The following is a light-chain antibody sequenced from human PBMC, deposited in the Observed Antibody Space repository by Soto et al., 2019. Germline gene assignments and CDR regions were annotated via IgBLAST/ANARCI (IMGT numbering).Light chain of an antibody. CDR3: QHRSIWPVS. CDR2: DAS. CDR1: QSVNSY. Sequence: EIVLTQSPATLSLSPGERATLSCRASQSVNSYLAWYQQKPGQAPRLLIFDASNRATGIPARFSGSGSGTDFTLTISSLEPEDFAVYYCQHRSIWPVSFGQGTRLEIK. V-gene: IGKV3-11*01. J-gene: IGKJ5*01.